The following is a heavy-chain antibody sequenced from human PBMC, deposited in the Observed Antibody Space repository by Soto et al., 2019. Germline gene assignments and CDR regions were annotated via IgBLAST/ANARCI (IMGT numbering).Heavy chain of an antibody. CDR3: ARDSLPPIYYYGSGSYQYGMDV. J-gene: IGHJ6*02. V-gene: IGHV1-8*01. D-gene: IGHD3-10*01. Sequence: ASVKVSCKASGYTFTSYDINWVRQATGQGLEWMGWMNPNSGNTGYAQKFQGRVTMTRNTSISTAYMELSSLRSEDTAVYYCARDSLPPIYYYGSGSYQYGMDVWGQGTTVTVSS. CDR1: GYTFTSYD. CDR2: MNPNSGNT.